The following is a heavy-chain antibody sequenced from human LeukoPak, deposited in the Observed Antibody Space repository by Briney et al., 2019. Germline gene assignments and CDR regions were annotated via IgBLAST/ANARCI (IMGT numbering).Heavy chain of an antibody. V-gene: IGHV4-39*07. CDR1: GGSISSSSYY. CDR3: ARGALLWFGDRMEYYFDY. J-gene: IGHJ4*02. CDR2: INHSGST. D-gene: IGHD3-10*01. Sequence: KPSETLSLTCTVSGGSISSSSYYWGWIRQPPGKGLEWIGEINHSGSTNYNPSLKSRVTISVDTSKNQYSLKLSSMTAADTAVYYCARGALLWFGDRMEYYFDYWGQGTLLTVSS.